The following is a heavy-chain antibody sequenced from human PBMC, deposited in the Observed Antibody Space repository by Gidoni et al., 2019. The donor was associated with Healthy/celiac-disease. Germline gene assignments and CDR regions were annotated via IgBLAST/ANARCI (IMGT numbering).Heavy chain of an antibody. V-gene: IGHV4-28*01. CDR1: GYSISSSNL. Sequence: QVQLQESGPGLVKPSDTLSLTCAVSGYSISSSNLWGWIRQPPGKGLEWIGYIYYSGSTYYNPSLKSRVTMSVDTSKNQFSLKLSSVTAVDTAVYYCARIPEEVTIFGVVRNWFDPWGQGTLVTVSS. J-gene: IGHJ5*02. CDR2: IYYSGST. D-gene: IGHD3-3*01. CDR3: ARIPEEVTIFGVVRNWFDP.